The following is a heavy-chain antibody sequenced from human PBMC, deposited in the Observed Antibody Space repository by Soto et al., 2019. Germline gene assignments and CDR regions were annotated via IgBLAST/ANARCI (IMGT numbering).Heavy chain of an antibody. Sequence: ASVKVSCKASGYTFTNYAINWVRQAPGQGLEWMGWISAYNGNTNYAQKLQGRVTMTTDTSTTTAYMELRSLKSDETDVYYCARGRHDSSLSSAEYLQSWGHRTLVTVSS. CDR1: GYTFTNYA. CDR3: ARGRHDSSLSSAEYLQS. CDR2: ISAYNGNT. V-gene: IGHV1-18*01. D-gene: IGHD6-6*01. J-gene: IGHJ1*01.